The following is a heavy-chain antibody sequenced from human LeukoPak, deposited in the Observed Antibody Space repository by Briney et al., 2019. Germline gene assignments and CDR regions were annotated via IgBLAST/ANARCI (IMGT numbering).Heavy chain of an antibody. D-gene: IGHD2-21*01. CDR1: GFTFSSYS. Sequence: GGSLRLSCAASGFTFSSYSMNWVRQAPGKGLEWVSSISSSSSYIYYADSVKGRFTVSRDNAKNSLYLQMNSLRAEDTAVYYCAREEGDETIDYWGQGTLVTVSS. J-gene: IGHJ4*02. V-gene: IGHV3-21*01. CDR3: AREEGDETIDY. CDR2: ISSSSSYI.